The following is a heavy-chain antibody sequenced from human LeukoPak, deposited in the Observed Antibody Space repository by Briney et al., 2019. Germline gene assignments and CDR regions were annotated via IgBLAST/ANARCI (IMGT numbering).Heavy chain of an antibody. Sequence: GGSLRLSCAASGFTSSNYWMYWVRQAPGKGLVWVSHINSDGSSTTYADSVKGRFTISRDNAKNTLYLQMNSLRAEDTAVYYCARVRWDTVMGFDHWGQGTLVTVSS. D-gene: IGHD5-18*01. CDR1: GFTSSNYW. CDR2: INSDGSST. J-gene: IGHJ4*02. V-gene: IGHV3-74*01. CDR3: ARVRWDTVMGFDH.